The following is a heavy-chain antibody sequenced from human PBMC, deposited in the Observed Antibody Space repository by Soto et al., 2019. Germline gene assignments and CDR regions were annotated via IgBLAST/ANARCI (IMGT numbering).Heavy chain of an antibody. J-gene: IGHJ4*02. CDR2: IYHSGST. D-gene: IGHD6-19*01. V-gene: IGHV4-4*02. Sequence: QVQLQESGPGLVKPSGTLSLTCAVSGGSISSSNWWSWVRQPPGKGLEWIGEIYHSGSTHYNPSLKSRVTISVDKSKNPFSMKLSTVTAADTAVYYCATEEYSSGWYRYWGQGTLVTVSS. CDR1: GGSISSSNW. CDR3: ATEEYSSGWYRY.